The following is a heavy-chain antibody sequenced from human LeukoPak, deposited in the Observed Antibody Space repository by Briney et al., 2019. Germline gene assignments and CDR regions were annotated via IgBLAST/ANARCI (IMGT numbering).Heavy chain of an antibody. CDR2: IKQDGGEK. V-gene: IGHV3-7*01. Sequence: GGSLRLSCAASGFPFSSYWMSWVRQAPGKGLEWVANIKQDGGEKFYVDSVKGRFTISRDNAKNSLYLQMNSLRVDDTAVYYCARKDYDTSGYFDLDYWGQGTLVTVSS. CDR3: ARKDYDTSGYFDLDY. D-gene: IGHD3-22*01. J-gene: IGHJ4*02. CDR1: GFPFSSYW.